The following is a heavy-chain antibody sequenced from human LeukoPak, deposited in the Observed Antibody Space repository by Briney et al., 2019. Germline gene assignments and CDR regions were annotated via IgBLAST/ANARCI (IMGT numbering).Heavy chain of an antibody. D-gene: IGHD2-2*01. V-gene: IGHV4-59*01. CDR1: GDSISSYY. Sequence: SETLSLTCTVSGDSISSYYWSWIRQSPRKGLEWIGYIYYSGSTNYNPAPKSGVTILVETSKNQFSLKARSVTAADTAVYYCARIMPEAFDIWGQGTMVTVSS. CDR3: ARIMPEAFDI. J-gene: IGHJ3*02. CDR2: IYYSGST.